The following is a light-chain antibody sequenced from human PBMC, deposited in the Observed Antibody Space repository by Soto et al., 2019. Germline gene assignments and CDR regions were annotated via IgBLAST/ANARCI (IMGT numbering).Light chain of an antibody. V-gene: IGLV1-40*01. CDR1: SSNIGAGYD. Sequence: QSALTQPPSVSGAPGQRVTISCTGSSSNIGAGYDVHWYQQLPGTAPKPLIYGNSNRPSGVPDRFSGSKSGTSASLAITGLQAEDEADYYCQSYDSSLSGWVFGGGTQLTVL. J-gene: IGLJ3*02. CDR2: GNS. CDR3: QSYDSSLSGWV.